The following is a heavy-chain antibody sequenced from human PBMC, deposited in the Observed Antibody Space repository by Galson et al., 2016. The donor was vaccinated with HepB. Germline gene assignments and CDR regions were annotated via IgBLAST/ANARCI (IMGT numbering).Heavy chain of an antibody. CDR3: ARSLILGQSAFDP. CDR2: IDPSGTGT. V-gene: IGHV1-46*01. Sequence: SVKVSCKASGYTFTTYYIHWVRQAPGQGLEWMGIIDPSGTGTRYAQKFQGRVTMTRDTSTSTVFMELSSLKSEDTAVYYCARSLILGQSAFDPWGQGTLVTVSS. D-gene: IGHD2-8*01. CDR1: GYTFTTYY. J-gene: IGHJ5*02.